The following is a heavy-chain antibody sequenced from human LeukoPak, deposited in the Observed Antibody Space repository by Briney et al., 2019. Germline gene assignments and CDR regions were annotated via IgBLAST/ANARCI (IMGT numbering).Heavy chain of an antibody. V-gene: IGHV4-4*07. J-gene: IGHJ4*02. CDR1: GSSISSYY. CDR3: AREGSATARPFVSNDY. D-gene: IGHD6-6*01. Sequence: PSETLSLTCTVSGSSISSYYWSWIRQPAGKGLEWIGRIHTSGNTDYNPSLKSRVTMSVDTSKNQFSLKVRSVTVADTAVYYCAREGSATARPFVSNDYWGQGTLVTVSS. CDR2: IHTSGNT.